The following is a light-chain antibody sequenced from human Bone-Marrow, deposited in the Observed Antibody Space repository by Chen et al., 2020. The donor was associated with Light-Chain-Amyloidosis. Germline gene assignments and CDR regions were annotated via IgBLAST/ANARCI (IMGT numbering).Light chain of an antibody. CDR1: SSDVGTYNF. V-gene: IGLV2-14*01. J-gene: IGLJ1*01. Sequence: QSALTQPASVSGSPGQSITISCTGTSSDVGTYNFVSWYQQHPGKAPKVLIYDVSNRPSGVSNRFSGSKSGNTASLTISGLQAEDEAVYVCSSFTSTSTYVFGTGTTVTVL. CDR2: DVS. CDR3: SSFTSTSTYV.